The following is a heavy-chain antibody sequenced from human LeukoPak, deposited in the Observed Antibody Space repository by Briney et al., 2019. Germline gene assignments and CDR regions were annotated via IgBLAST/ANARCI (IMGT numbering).Heavy chain of an antibody. D-gene: IGHD1-20*01. CDR1: GGSISSSSYY. J-gene: IGHJ4*02. CDR2: IYYSGST. CDR3: ARQAVTGTTNRYFDY. Sequence: SETPSLTCSVSGGSISSSSYYWGWIRQPPGKGLEWIGSIYYSGSTYYNPSLKSRVTISVDTSKNQFSLKLSSVTAADTAVYYCARQAVTGTTNRYFDYWGQGTLVTVSS. V-gene: IGHV4-39*01.